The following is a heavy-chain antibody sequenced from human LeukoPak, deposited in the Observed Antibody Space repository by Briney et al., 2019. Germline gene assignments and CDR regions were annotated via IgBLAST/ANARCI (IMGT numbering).Heavy chain of an antibody. CDR3: AKGDSDFWSGYYSYFQH. CDR2: ISGSDTST. Sequence: GGSLRLSCAASGFTFNSYAMSWVRQAPGKGLEWVSAISGSDTSTYYADSVKGRFTISRDNSVNTLYLQMNSLRAEDTAVYYCAKGDSDFWSGYYSYFQHWGQGTLVTVSS. J-gene: IGHJ1*01. D-gene: IGHD3-3*01. V-gene: IGHV3-23*01. CDR1: GFTFNSYA.